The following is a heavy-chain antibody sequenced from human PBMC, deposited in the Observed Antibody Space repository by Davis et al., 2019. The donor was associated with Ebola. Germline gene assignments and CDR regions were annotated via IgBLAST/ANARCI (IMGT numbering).Heavy chain of an antibody. D-gene: IGHD1-26*01. Sequence: ASVKVSCKASGYSFTGYFMHWVRQAPGQGLEWMGWINPNICVTKNAQKFQARVTMTRNISIGTAYMELSSLRSEDTAVYYCARELPEGSYWTDSFDIWGQGTVVTVSS. V-gene: IGHV1-2*02. J-gene: IGHJ3*02. CDR2: INPNICVT. CDR3: ARELPEGSYWTDSFDI. CDR1: GYSFTGYF.